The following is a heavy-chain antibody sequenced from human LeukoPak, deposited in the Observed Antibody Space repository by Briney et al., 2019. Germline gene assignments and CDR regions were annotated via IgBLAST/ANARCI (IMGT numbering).Heavy chain of an antibody. CDR2: ISGSGGST. CDR1: GFTFSSHA. D-gene: IGHD2-15*01. V-gene: IGHV3-23*01. J-gene: IGHJ4*02. Sequence: PGGSLRLSCAASGFTFSSHAMSRVRQAPGKGLEWVSAISGSGGSTYYADSVKGRFTISRDNSKNTLYLQMNSLRAEDTAVYYCAKYCSGGSCYGILDYWGQGTLVTVSS. CDR3: AKYCSGGSCYGILDY.